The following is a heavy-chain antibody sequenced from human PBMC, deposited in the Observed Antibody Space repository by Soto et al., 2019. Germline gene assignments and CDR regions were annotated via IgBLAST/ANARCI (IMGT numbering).Heavy chain of an antibody. CDR2: MNAKSGDT. V-gene: IGHV1-8*01. Sequence: AAVKVSCKASGYTFSDFDINWLRQASGQGPEWMGWMNAKSGDTFFAQRFQGKFNMTWDTSLSTAYMEVGSLTSDDTAMYYCARGNPFNYAGFDVWGQGTTVTVSS. D-gene: IGHD3-16*01. CDR3: ARGNPFNYAGFDV. CDR1: GYTFSDFD. J-gene: IGHJ6*02.